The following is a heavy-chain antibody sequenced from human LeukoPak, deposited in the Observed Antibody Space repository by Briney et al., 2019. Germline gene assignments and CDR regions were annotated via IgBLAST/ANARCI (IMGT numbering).Heavy chain of an antibody. CDR3: ARPSGYYHYMDV. J-gene: IGHJ6*03. CDR1: GYSISSGYY. V-gene: IGHV4-38-2*01. Sequence: SETLSLTCAVSGYSISSGYYWGWIRQPPGKGLEWIGSIYHSGSTYYNPSLKSRVTISVDTSKNQFSLKLSSVTAADTAVYYCARPSGYYHYMDVWGKGTTVTVSS. CDR2: IYHSGST. D-gene: IGHD3-10*01.